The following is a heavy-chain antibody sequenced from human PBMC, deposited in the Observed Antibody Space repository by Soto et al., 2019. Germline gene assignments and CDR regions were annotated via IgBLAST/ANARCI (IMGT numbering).Heavy chain of an antibody. D-gene: IGHD3-9*01. Sequence: EVQLLESGGHLIQPGESLRLSCAASGFSFSGYTMNWVRQAQGKGLEWISGINGGGGTTYYADSVKGPFTISRDDSKNILYLQLNSPRAEDTAIYYCAKDRHPDGIWTFDYWGRGTLVTVSS. CDR1: GFSFSGYT. V-gene: IGHV3-23*01. CDR3: AKDRHPDGIWTFDY. J-gene: IGHJ4*02. CDR2: INGGGGTT.